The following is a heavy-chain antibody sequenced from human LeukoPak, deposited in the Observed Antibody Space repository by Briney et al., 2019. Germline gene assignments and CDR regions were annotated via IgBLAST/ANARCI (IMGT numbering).Heavy chain of an antibody. J-gene: IGHJ4*02. D-gene: IGHD4-17*01. CDR3: ARDGGIAGYGDGSLDY. CDR2: IIPIFGTA. CDR1: GGTFSSYA. V-gene: IGHV1-69*06. Sequence: GASVKVSCKASGGTFSSYAISWVRQAPGQGLEWMGGIIPIFGTANYAQKFQGRVTITADKSTSTAYMELSSLRSEDTAVYYCARDGGIAGYGDGSLDYWGQGTQVTVSS.